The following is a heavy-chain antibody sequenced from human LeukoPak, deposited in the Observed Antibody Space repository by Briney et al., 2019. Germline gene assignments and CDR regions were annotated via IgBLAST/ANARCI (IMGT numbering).Heavy chain of an antibody. D-gene: IGHD2-2*01. V-gene: IGHV5-51*01. CDR3: ARVVVVPAAMGGGNWFDP. CDR1: GYSFTSYW. CDR2: IYPGDSDT. J-gene: IGHJ5*02. Sequence: GESLKISCKGSGYSFTSYWIGWVRQMPGKGLEWMGIIYPGDSDTRYSPSFQGQVTISADKSISTAYLQWSSLKASDTAMYYCARVVVVPAAMGGGNWFDPWGQGTLATVSS.